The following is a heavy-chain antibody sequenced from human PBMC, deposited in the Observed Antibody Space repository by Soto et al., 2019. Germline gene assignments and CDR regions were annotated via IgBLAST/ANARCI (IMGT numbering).Heavy chain of an antibody. CDR1: GFTFSDYY. V-gene: IGHV3-11*03. D-gene: IGHD2-15*01. CDR3: ASRTVVRDAAFDI. CDR2: ISSSSSYI. Sequence: GGSLRLSCAASGFTFSDYYMSWIRQAPGKGLEWVSYISSSSSYINYADSVKGRFTISRDNAKNSLYLQMNSLRAEDTAVYYCASRTVVRDAAFDIWGQGTMVTVS. J-gene: IGHJ3*02.